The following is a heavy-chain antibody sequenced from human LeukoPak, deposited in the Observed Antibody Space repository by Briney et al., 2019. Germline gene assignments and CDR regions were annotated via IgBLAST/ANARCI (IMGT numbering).Heavy chain of an antibody. CDR1: GFTFSSYG. J-gene: IGHJ4*02. CDR3: AKDRSSSWYVFDY. V-gene: IGHV3-9*01. Sequence: GGSLRLSCAASGFTFSSYGMHWVRQAPGKGLEWVSGISWNSGSIGYADSVKGRFTISRDNAKNSLYLQMNSLRAEDTALYYCAKDRSSSWYVFDYWGQGTLVTVSS. D-gene: IGHD6-13*01. CDR2: ISWNSGSI.